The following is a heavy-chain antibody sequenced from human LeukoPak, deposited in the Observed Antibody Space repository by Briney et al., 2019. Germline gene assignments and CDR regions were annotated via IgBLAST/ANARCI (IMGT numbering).Heavy chain of an antibody. V-gene: IGHV3-20*04. D-gene: IGHD3-22*01. CDR2: INWNGGST. CDR3: ARSGGTYYYDSSGYYPFDY. J-gene: IGHJ4*02. CDR1: GFTFDDYG. Sequence: GGSLRLSCAASGFTFDDYGMSWVRQAPGKGLEWVSGINWNGGSTGYADSVKGRFTISRDNAKNSLYLQMNSLRAEDTAVYYCARSGGTYYYDSSGYYPFDYWGQGTLVTVSS.